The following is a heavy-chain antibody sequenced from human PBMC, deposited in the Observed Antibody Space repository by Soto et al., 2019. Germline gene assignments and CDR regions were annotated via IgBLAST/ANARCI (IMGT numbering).Heavy chain of an antibody. CDR1: GYNFIGYY. V-gene: IGHV1-2*02. J-gene: IGHJ6*02. Sequence: QVQLVQSGAEVKKPGASVKVSCKASGYNFIGYYIHWVRQAPGQGLQWMGWIDPNNGDTDSAQKFQGRITMTRDTSISTVYMDRSTLRIDDTAMYYWARLRGQFYYGMDVWGQGTTVAVSS. CDR3: ARLRGQFYYGMDV. D-gene: IGHD6-19*01. CDR2: IDPNNGDT.